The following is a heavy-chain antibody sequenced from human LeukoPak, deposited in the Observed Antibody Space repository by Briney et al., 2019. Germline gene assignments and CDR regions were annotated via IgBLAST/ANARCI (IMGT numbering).Heavy chain of an antibody. CDR3: AMSMVRGVPPDDY. J-gene: IGHJ4*02. CDR2: IIPIFGTA. Sequence: GASVKVSCKASGGSFSSYAISWVRQAPGQGLEWMGGIIPIFGTANYAQKFQGRVTITADESTSTAYMELSSLRSEDTAVYYCAMSMVRGVPPDDYWGQGTLVTVSS. D-gene: IGHD3-10*01. CDR1: GGSFSSYA. V-gene: IGHV1-69*13.